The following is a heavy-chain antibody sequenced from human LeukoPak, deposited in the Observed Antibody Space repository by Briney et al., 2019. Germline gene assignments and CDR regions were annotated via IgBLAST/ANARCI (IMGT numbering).Heavy chain of an antibody. Sequence: SETLSLTCTVSGGSISSSSYYWGWIRQPPGKGLEWIGSIYYSGSTYYNPSLKSRVTISVDKSKNQFSLKLSSVTAADTAVYYCARASESWQQTSYYMDVWGKGTTVTVSS. CDR3: ARASESWQQTSYYMDV. V-gene: IGHV4-39*07. D-gene: IGHD6-13*01. J-gene: IGHJ6*03. CDR1: GGSISSSSYY. CDR2: IYYSGST.